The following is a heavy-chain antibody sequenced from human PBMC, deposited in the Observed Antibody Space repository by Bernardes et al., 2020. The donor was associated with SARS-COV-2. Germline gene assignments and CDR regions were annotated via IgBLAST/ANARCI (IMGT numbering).Heavy chain of an antibody. Sequence: GSLRLSCVASGFTFSDCAMTWVRQAPGKGMEWVSSIKTNVRSIYYANSVKGRFTISRDNAKNSLYLQMNSLRAEDTAMYYCARYGSGRRFDPCGQGTLVTVSS. J-gene: IGHJ5*02. V-gene: IGHV3-21*01. CDR3: ARYGSGRRFDP. D-gene: IGHD3-10*01. CDR2: IKTNVRSI. CDR1: GFTFSDCA.